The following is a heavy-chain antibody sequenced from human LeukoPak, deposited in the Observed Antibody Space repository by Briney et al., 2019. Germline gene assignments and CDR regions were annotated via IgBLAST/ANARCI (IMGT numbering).Heavy chain of an antibody. Sequence: GGSLRLSCAASGFSVSDYFTAWVRQAPGKGLQWVSHIDRGGVTEDADSVKGRFTVSSDTSSNIFYLQMSSLRAEDTAMYYCARGRASTTIFDYWGQGTLVTVSS. J-gene: IGHJ4*02. CDR1: GFSVSDYF. CDR2: IDRGGVT. CDR3: ARGRASTTIFDY. D-gene: IGHD5-12*01. V-gene: IGHV3-53*01.